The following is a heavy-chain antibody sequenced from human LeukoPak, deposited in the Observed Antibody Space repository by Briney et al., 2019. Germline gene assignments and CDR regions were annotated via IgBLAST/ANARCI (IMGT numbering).Heavy chain of an antibody. D-gene: IGHD2/OR15-2a*01. CDR3: ARDRSFAVDY. V-gene: IGHV3-21*01. Sequence: GGSLRLSCAASGFTFSSYSVNWVRQAPGKGLEWVSSISSSSSYIYYADSVKGRFTISRDNAKNSMYLQMNILRAEDTAVYSCARDRSFAVDYWGQGTLVTVSS. J-gene: IGHJ4*02. CDR2: ISSSSSYI. CDR1: GFTFSSYS.